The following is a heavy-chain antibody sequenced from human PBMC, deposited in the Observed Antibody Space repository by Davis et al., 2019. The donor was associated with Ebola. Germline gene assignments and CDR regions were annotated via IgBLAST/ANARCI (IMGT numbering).Heavy chain of an antibody. Sequence: ASVKVSCKASGYTFTSYAMHWVRQAPGQRLEWMGWINAGNGNTKYSQKFQGRVTITRDTSAGTAYMELSSLRSEDTAVYYCAREGGGSSWIQYYFDYWGQGTLVAVSS. CDR1: GYTFTSYA. CDR2: INAGNGNT. D-gene: IGHD6-13*01. CDR3: AREGGGSSWIQYYFDY. J-gene: IGHJ4*02. V-gene: IGHV1-3*01.